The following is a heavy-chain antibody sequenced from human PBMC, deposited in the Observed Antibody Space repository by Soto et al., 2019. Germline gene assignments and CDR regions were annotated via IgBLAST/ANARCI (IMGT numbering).Heavy chain of an antibody. CDR3: AREVESSGYYYVDY. D-gene: IGHD3-22*01. CDR2: IYYSGST. J-gene: IGHJ4*02. CDR1: GGSIISGGYY. Sequence: SSETLSLTCTVSGGSIISGGYYWSWIRQHPGKGLEWIGYIYYSGSTYYNPSLKSRVTISVDTSKNQFSLKLSSVTAADTAVYYCAREVESSGYYYVDYWGQGTLVTVSS. V-gene: IGHV4-31*03.